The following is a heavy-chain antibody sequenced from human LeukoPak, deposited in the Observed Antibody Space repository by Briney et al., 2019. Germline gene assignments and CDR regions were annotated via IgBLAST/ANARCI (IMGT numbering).Heavy chain of an antibody. Sequence: ASVKVSCKASGYTFTSYYMHWVRQAPGQGLEWMGIINPSGGSTSYAQKFQGRVTMTRDTSTSTVYMEPSSLRSEDTAVYYCARDPIVVVVAARSTPFDYWGQGTLVTVSS. CDR3: ARDPIVVVVAARSTPFDY. J-gene: IGHJ4*02. V-gene: IGHV1-46*01. CDR1: GYTFTSYY. CDR2: INPSGGST. D-gene: IGHD2-15*01.